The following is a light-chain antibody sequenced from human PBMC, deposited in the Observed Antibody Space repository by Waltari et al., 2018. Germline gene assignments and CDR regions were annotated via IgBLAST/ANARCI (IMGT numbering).Light chain of an antibody. V-gene: IGKV1-39*01. CDR1: QGISSY. J-gene: IGKJ4*01. Sequence: DIQMTQSPSSLSASVGDRVTITCRASQGISSYLNWYQQKPGKAPKLLIYYANRGLSSGSGTEFTLIISSLQPEDFATYYCQQYNSLPTFGGGTKVEIK. CDR3: QQYNSLPT.